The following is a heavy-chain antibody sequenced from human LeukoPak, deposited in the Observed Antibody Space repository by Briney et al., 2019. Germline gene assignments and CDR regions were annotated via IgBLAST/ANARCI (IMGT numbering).Heavy chain of an antibody. V-gene: IGHV4-59*01. Sequence: SETLSLTCTVSGDSISNYYWSWIRQSPGKELEWIGYMYNRGSTIYNPSLKSRVTISTDTSKNQFSLRLTTVTAADTAVYYCARAEKAVTGTLDSWGQGTLITVSS. D-gene: IGHD6-19*01. CDR1: GDSISNYY. CDR2: MYNRGST. J-gene: IGHJ4*02. CDR3: ARAEKAVTGTLDS.